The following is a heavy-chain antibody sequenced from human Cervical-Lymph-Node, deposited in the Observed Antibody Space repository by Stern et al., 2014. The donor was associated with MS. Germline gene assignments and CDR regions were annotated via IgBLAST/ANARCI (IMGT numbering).Heavy chain of an antibody. CDR3: ARRGWGALLWYFDS. D-gene: IGHD2-21*01. CDR1: GYSLNSYW. J-gene: IGHJ4*02. Sequence: QLVQSGAEVKKPGESLKISCKISGYSLNSYWIGWVRQMPGKGLEWMGVIYPGDSDTRYNPSFQGQVTMSVDRSTSTAYLHWSTLKASDSAMYYCARRGWGALLWYFDSWGQGTLVTVSS. CDR2: IYPGDSDT. V-gene: IGHV5-51*01.